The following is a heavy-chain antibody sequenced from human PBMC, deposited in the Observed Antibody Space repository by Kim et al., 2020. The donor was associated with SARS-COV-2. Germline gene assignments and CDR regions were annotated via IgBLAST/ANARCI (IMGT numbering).Heavy chain of an antibody. V-gene: IGHV3-48*03. CDR1: GFTFSSYE. CDR3: ARGLQDFWSGYYRFYYYGMDV. D-gene: IGHD3-3*01. Sequence: GGSLRLSCAASGFTFSSYEMNWVRQAPGKGLEWVSYISSSGSTIYYADSVKGRFTISRDNAKNSLYLQMNSLRAEDTAVYYCARGLQDFWSGYYRFYYYGMDVWGQGTTVTVSS. J-gene: IGHJ6*02. CDR2: ISSSGSTI.